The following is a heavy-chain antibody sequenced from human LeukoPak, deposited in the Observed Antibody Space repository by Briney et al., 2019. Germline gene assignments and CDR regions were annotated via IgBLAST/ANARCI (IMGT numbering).Heavy chain of an antibody. CDR3: ARDDLVLDENGFDM. V-gene: IGHV3-33*01. CDR2: IGSDGRNK. J-gene: IGHJ3*02. CDR1: GFTFSSYG. D-gene: IGHD2-21*01. Sequence: GFLRLSCEASGFTFSSYGIPWVRQSPAKGVEGVAVIGSDGRNKFYADSVAVRFSVSRDNFKNTLFLQMNSLRAEDTGVYFCARDDLVLDENGFDMWGRGTMVTVSS.